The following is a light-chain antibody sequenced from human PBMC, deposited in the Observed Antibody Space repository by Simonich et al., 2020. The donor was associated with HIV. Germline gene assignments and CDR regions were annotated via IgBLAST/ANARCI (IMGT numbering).Light chain of an antibody. CDR3: QQYNDWPHYT. Sequence: EVVMTQFPSTLSLSPGEKTTLSCSASQSVRSKFAWYQQKPDQAPMLLIYGAFTRATGIPARFSGSGSGTEFTLTISSMQSEDFAVYYCQQYNDWPHYTFGQGTKLEIK. CDR1: QSVRSK. V-gene: IGKV3-15*01. CDR2: GAF. J-gene: IGKJ2*01.